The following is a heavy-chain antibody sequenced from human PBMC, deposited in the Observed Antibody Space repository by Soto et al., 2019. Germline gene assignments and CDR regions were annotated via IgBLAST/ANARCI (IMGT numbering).Heavy chain of an antibody. J-gene: IGHJ4*02. Sequence: SETLSLTCTVSGGSISSYYWSWIRQPPGKGLEWIGYIYYSGSTNYNPSLKSRVTISVDTSKNQFSLKLSSVTAADTAVYYCARGGRYCSGGSCYLGPHDYWGQGTLVTVSS. CDR1: GGSISSYY. V-gene: IGHV4-59*01. CDR3: ARGGRYCSGGSCYLGPHDY. D-gene: IGHD2-15*01. CDR2: IYYSGST.